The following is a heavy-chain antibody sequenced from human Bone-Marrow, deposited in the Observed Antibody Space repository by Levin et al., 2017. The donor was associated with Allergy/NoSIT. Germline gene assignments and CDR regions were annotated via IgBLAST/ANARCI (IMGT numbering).Heavy chain of an antibody. CDR2: INHSGSS. D-gene: IGHD3-3*01. Sequence: SETLSLTCAVYGGSFSDYYWSWIRQPPGKGLEWIGEINHSGSSKYNPSLKSRVTISVDTSKNQFSLKLRSVTAADRAVYYCANIENFDFWNGYYPKGYYFDQWGQGTLVTVSS. V-gene: IGHV4-34*01. J-gene: IGHJ4*02. CDR1: GGSFSDYY. CDR3: ANIENFDFWNGYYPKGYYFDQ.